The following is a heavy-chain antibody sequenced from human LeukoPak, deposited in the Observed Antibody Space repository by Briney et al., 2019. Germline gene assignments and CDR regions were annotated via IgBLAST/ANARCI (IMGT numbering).Heavy chain of an antibody. D-gene: IGHD4-11*01. CDR1: GYSIRSGYQ. J-gene: IGHJ2*01. Sequence: PSETLSLTCSVSGYSIRSGYQWGWIRQAPGKGLEWIGSINYSGRTYDNPSLKSRVTISIDTSKNQIFLKLRSTTAADTAHYYCARAKINDYNRYGGR. V-gene: IGHV4-38-2*01. CDR2: INYSGRT. CDR3: ARAKINDYNRY.